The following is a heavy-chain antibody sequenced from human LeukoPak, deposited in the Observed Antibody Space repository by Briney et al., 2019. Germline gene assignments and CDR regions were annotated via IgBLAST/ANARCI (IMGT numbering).Heavy chain of an antibody. J-gene: IGHJ2*01. CDR2: VYHGGST. Sequence: SETLSLTRAVSGGSISTDNWWRWVRQPPGKGLEWIAEVYHGGSTNHNPSLKSRVTISLDKSKNPFSLKLGSVTAADTAVYYCARTNYGRMYWYFDLWGRGTLVTVSS. V-gene: IGHV4-4*02. CDR3: ARTNYGRMYWYFDL. D-gene: IGHD3-10*01. CDR1: GGSISTDNW.